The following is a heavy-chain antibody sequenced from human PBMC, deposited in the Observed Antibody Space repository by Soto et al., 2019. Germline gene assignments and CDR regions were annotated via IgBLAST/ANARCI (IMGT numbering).Heavy chain of an antibody. D-gene: IGHD3-22*01. V-gene: IGHV1-2*02. CDR3: ATYYYDSSGYSNPFDY. J-gene: IGHJ4*02. CDR2: INPNSGGT. CDR1: GYTFTGYY. Sequence: GASVKVSCKASGYTFTGYYMHWVRQAPGQGLEWMGWINPNSGGTNYAQKFQGRVTMTRDTSISTAYMELSRLRSDDTAVYYCATYYYDSSGYSNPFDYWGQGTLVTVSS.